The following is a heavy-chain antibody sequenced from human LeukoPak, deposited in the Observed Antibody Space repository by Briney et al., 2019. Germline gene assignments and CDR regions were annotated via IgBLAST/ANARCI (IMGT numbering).Heavy chain of an antibody. D-gene: IGHD2-8*01. V-gene: IGHV4-4*07. CDR3: AREPGMVYAQGGVDY. CDR2: IYTRGST. Sequence: SETLSLTCTVSGGSINNYYWSWIRQPAGKGLEWIGRIYTRGSTNYNPSLKSRVTMSVDTSKNQFSLKLSSVTAADTAVYYCAREPGMVYAQGGVDYWGQGTLVTVSS. J-gene: IGHJ4*02. CDR1: GGSINNYY.